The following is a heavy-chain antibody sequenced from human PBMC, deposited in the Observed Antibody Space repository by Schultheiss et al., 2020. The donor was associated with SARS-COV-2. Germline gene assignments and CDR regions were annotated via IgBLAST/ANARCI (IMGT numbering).Heavy chain of an antibody. Sequence: SETLSLTCTVSGGSIRSGESYWSWIRQSPGKGLEWIGYIDYSGSTYYNPSLKSRITISVDTSKNQFSLQLNSVTPEDTAVYYCARSAVTTESVSDYWGQGTVVTVSS. CDR2: IDYSGST. CDR1: GGSIRSGESY. V-gene: IGHV4-30-4*01. J-gene: IGHJ4*02. D-gene: IGHD4-17*01. CDR3: ARSAVTTESVSDY.